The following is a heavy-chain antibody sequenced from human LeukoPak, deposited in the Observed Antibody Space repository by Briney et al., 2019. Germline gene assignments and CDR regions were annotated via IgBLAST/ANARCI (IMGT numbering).Heavy chain of an antibody. J-gene: IGHJ4*02. V-gene: IGHV1-69*04. CDR2: IIPVFGVA. CDR3: TRDRFDYGEYTHSDY. Sequence: SVKVSCKVSGGTFSSNAISWVRQAPGQGLEWMGRIIPVFGVANYAEKFQGRVTITADKSTSTAYMELSSLRSEDTAMYYCTRDRFDYGEYTHSDYWGQGTLVTVSS. D-gene: IGHD4-17*01. CDR1: GGTFSSNA.